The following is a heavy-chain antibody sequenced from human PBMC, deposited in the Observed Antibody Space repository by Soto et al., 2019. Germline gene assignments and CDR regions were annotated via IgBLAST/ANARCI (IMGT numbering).Heavy chain of an antibody. CDR2: IYRSGST. CDR3: ARVFYTDSGGYPRPIFDS. V-gene: IGHV4-4*07. CDR1: GASVTDYS. J-gene: IGHJ4*02. D-gene: IGHD3-22*01. Sequence: QVQLQGSGPGLVRPSGTLSLTCSVSGASVTDYSWTWIRQPAGRGLEWIGIIYRSGSTTYNPSLENRGTMALDTYKSQFSQRPTSVTAAETAVYYCARVFYTDSGGYPRPIFDSWSQVTLVTVYS.